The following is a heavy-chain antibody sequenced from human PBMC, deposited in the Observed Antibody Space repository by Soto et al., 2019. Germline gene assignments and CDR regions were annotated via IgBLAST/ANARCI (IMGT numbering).Heavy chain of an antibody. J-gene: IGHJ4*02. CDR1: GFTFSSYG. CDR3: AKDRGYDILTGYLIH. D-gene: IGHD3-9*01. CDR2: ISYDGSNK. Sequence: GGSLRLSCAASGFTFSSYGMHWVRQAPGKGLEWVAVISYDGSNKYYADSVKGRFTISRDNSKNTLYLQMNSLRAEDTAVYYRAKDRGYDILTGYLIHWGQGTLVTVSS. V-gene: IGHV3-30*18.